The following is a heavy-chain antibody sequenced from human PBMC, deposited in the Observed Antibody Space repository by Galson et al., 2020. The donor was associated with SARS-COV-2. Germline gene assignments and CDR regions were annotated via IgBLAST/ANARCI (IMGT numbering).Heavy chain of an antibody. Sequence: ASVPVSCKASGYTFTRYYMHWLRQAPRQGLQWMGIINPSRGSTSYAQKFQGRVTMTRETSTSTVYMELSSLRSEDTAVYYCARDAASSGWPYWYFDLWGRGTLVTVSS. V-gene: IGHV1-46*03. CDR1: GYTFTRYY. D-gene: IGHD6-19*01. J-gene: IGHJ2*01. CDR2: INPSRGST. CDR3: ARDAASSGWPYWYFDL.